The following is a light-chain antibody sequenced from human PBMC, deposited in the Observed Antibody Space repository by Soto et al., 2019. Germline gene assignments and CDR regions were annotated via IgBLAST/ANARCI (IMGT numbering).Light chain of an antibody. Sequence: QSVLTQPASVSGSLGQSITISCTGTSSDVGAYDYVSWYQQHPGKAPKLMIYEVTNRPSGVSNTFSGSKSGNTAYLTISGLQAEDEADYYCSSYTGTSTYLFGTGTKLTVL. CDR1: SSDVGAYDY. J-gene: IGLJ1*01. V-gene: IGLV2-14*01. CDR3: SSYTGTSTYL. CDR2: EVT.